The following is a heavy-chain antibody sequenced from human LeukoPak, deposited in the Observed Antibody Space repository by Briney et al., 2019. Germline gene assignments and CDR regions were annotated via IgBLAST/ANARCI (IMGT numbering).Heavy chain of an antibody. CDR1: GGSFSGYY. J-gene: IGHJ4*02. CDR2: INHSGST. D-gene: IGHD3-9*01. CDR3: ARGLLYYDIA. V-gene: IGHV4-34*01. Sequence: SETLSLTCAVYGGSFSGYYWSWIRQPPGKGLEWIGEINHSGSTNYNPSLKSRVTISVDTSKNQFSLKLSSVTAADTAVYYCARGLLYYDIAWGQGTLVTVSS.